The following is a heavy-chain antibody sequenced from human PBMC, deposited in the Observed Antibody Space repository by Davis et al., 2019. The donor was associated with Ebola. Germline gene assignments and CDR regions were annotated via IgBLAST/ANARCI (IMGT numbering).Heavy chain of an antibody. CDR1: GGSVSSGSYY. CDR3: ARGVMTTVTTLTPDYYYYYMDV. J-gene: IGHJ6*03. V-gene: IGHV4-39*07. Sequence: PSETLSLTCTVSGGSVSSGSYYWSWIRQPPGKGLEWIGEINHSGSTNYNPSLKSRVTISVDTTKNQFSLKLSSVTAADTAVYYCARGVMTTVTTLTPDYYYYYMDVWGKGTTVTVSS. D-gene: IGHD4-11*01. CDR2: INHSGST.